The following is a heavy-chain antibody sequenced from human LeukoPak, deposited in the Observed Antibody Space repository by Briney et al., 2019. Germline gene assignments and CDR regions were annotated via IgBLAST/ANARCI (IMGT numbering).Heavy chain of an antibody. CDR2: INHNSGGT. CDR1: GYTFTGYY. CDR3: ARVRDGYCISTSCNGTYYYYGMDV. V-gene: IGHV1-2*02. Sequence: ASVKVSCKASGYTFTGYYMHWVRQAPGQGLEWMGWINHNSGGTNYAQKFQGRVTMTRDTSISTAYMELSRLRSDDTAVYYCARVRDGYCISTSCNGTYYYYGMDVWGQGTTVTVSS. J-gene: IGHJ6*02. D-gene: IGHD2-2*03.